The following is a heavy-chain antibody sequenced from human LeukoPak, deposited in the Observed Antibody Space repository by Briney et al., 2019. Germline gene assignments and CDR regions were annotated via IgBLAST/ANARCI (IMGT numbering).Heavy chain of an antibody. CDR3: ARSLAYCGGDCYNLFDY. Sequence: PSETLSLTCTVSGGSISSGSYYWSWIRQPAGKGLEWIGRIYTSGSTNYNPSLKSRVTISVDTSKNQFSLKLSSVTAADTAVYYCARSLAYCGGDCYNLFDYRGQGTLVTVSS. D-gene: IGHD2-21*02. J-gene: IGHJ4*02. CDR1: GGSISSGSYY. CDR2: IYTSGST. V-gene: IGHV4-61*02.